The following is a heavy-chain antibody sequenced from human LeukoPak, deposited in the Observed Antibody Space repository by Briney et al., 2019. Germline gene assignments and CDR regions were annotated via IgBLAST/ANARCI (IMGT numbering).Heavy chain of an antibody. CDR1: GYTFTSYD. Sequence: ASVTVSCKASGYTFTSYDINWVRQAPGQGLEWMGWMNPNRGNTGYAQKFQGRVTMTRNTSISTAYMELSSLRSEDTAVYYCARRSRSGSYYRDYLWFDPWGRGTLVTVSS. J-gene: IGHJ5*02. CDR3: ARRSRSGSYYRDYLWFDP. V-gene: IGHV1-8*01. CDR2: MNPNRGNT. D-gene: IGHD3-10*01.